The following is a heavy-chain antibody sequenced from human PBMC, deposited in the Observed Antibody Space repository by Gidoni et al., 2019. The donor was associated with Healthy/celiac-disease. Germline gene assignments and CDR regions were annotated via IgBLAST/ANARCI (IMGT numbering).Heavy chain of an antibody. J-gene: IGHJ6*02. Sequence: QVQLQESGPGLVKPSETLSLTCTVSGGSISSYYWSWIRQPPGKGLEWIGYIYYSGSTNYNPSLKSRVTISVDTSKNQFSLKLSSVTAADTAVYYYAGGCYPRYYDILTGYPGYYYYGMDVWGQGTTVTVSS. D-gene: IGHD3-9*01. CDR2: IYYSGST. CDR3: AGGCYPRYYDILTGYPGYYYYGMDV. CDR1: GGSISSYY. V-gene: IGHV4-59*01.